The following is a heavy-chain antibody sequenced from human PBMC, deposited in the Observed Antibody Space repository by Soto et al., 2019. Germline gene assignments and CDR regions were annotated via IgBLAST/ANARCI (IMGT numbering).Heavy chain of an antibody. J-gene: IGHJ4*01. V-gene: IGHV3-15*07. Sequence: GGSLRLSCAASGFSFSNAWINWVRQAPGKGLEWVGRIKSKTDGGTTDFAASVKGRFAISRDDSINMVFMQMNSLKTEDTAVYYCTTDSNITMIPVRXDYWGHGTLVTVSS. CDR2: IKSKTDGGTT. D-gene: IGHD3-22*01. CDR3: TTDSNITMIPVRXDY. CDR1: GFSFSNAW.